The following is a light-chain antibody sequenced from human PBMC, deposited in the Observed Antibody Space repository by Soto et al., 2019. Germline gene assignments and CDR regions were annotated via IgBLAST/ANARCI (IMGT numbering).Light chain of an antibody. CDR2: AAS. CDR3: QQYKHGQT. V-gene: IGKV3-15*01. Sequence: MTQSPVTLSVYPGERVTLSCRASQSVDRALAWYQQKPGQGLRLLIYAASTRASGVPDRFSGSGSGTDFTLTIGSLQSEDFAVYYCQQYKHGQTFGQGAKVEIK. CDR1: QSVDRA. J-gene: IGKJ1*01.